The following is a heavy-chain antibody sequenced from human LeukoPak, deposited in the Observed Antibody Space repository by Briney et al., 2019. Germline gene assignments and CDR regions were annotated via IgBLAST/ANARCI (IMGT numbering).Heavy chain of an antibody. J-gene: IGHJ4*02. Sequence: PSETLSLTCTVSGGSISSSSYYWGWIRQPPGEGLEWIGSIYYSGSTYYNPSLKSRVTISVDTSKNQFSLKLSSVTAADTAVYYCARLQDTAMVSWLDYWGQGTLVTVSS. CDR3: ARLQDTAMVSWLDY. CDR2: IYYSGST. D-gene: IGHD5-18*01. CDR1: GGSISSSSYY. V-gene: IGHV4-39*01.